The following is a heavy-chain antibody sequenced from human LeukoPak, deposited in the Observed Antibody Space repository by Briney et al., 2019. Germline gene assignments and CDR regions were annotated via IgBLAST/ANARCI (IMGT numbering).Heavy chain of an antibody. V-gene: IGHV4-39*01. D-gene: IGHD3-16*01. CDR3: ARHGNYVFDY. J-gene: IGHJ4*02. CDR1: GGSIISNAGYY. CDR2: MSHSGHT. Sequence: SETLSLASTVSGGSIISNAGYYWGWVRQPPGKGLEWIESMSHSGHTYYNPSLKSRVTISIDTSKSQFSLRLSSVTAADTAVYYCARHGNYVFDYWGQGTLVTVSS.